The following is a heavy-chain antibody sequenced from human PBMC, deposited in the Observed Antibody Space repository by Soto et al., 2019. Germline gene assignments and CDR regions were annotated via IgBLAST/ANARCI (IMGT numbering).Heavy chain of an antibody. D-gene: IGHD3-22*01. CDR3: AKSYPYYRVYRYYYYMDV. CDR1: GYTFTSYG. CDR2: ISAYNGNT. Sequence: GASVKVSCKASGYTFTSYGISWVRQAPGQGLEWMGWISAYNGNTNYAQKLQGRVTMTTDTSTSTAYMELRSLRSDDTAVYYCAKSYPYYRVYRYYYYMDVWGKGTTVTVSS. J-gene: IGHJ6*03. V-gene: IGHV1-18*01.